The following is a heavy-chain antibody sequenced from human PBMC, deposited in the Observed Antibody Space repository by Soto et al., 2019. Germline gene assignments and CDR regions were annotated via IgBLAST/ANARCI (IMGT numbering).Heavy chain of an antibody. CDR3: ARGRIQLWYPFDY. J-gene: IGHJ4*02. D-gene: IGHD5-18*01. CDR1: GGSISGCI. CDR2: IYYSGST. V-gene: IGHV4-59*01. Sequence: SSETLCLSYTDSGGSISGCIWAAVRLPLGKRLESIGDIYYSGSTNYNPSLKSRVTISVDTSKNQFSLKLSSVTAADTAVYYCARGRIQLWYPFDYWGQGTLVSVS.